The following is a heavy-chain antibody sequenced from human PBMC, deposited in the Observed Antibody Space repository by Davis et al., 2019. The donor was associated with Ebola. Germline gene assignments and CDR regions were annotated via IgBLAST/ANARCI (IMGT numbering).Heavy chain of an antibody. CDR3: ARDHTPYYYYGMDV. CDR2: IWYDGSNK. V-gene: IGHV3-33*01. Sequence: GGSLRLSCAASGFTFSNYGMHWVRQAPGKGLEWVAVIWYDGSNKHYADSVKGRFTISRDNSKSTLYLQMDSLRAEDTAVYYCARDHTPYYYYGMDVWGQGTTVTVAS. J-gene: IGHJ6*02. CDR1: GFTFSNYG.